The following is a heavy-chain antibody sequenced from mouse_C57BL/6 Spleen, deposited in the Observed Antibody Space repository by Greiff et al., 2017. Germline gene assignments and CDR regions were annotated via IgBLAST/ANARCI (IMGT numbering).Heavy chain of an antibody. J-gene: IGHJ4*01. CDR1: GYTFTSYW. CDR2: IDPSDSET. V-gene: IGHV1-52*01. CDR3: ARGDYDGSLYAMDY. D-gene: IGHD2-4*01. Sequence: VQLQQSGAELVRPGSSVKLSCKASGYTFTSYWMHWVKQRPIQGLEWIGNIDPSDSETHYNQKFKDKATLTVDKSSSTAYMQLSSLTSEDSAVYYCARGDYDGSLYAMDYWGQGTSVTVSS.